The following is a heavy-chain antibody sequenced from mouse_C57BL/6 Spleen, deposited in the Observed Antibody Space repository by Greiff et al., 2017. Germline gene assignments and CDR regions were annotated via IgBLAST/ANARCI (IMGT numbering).Heavy chain of an antibody. V-gene: IGHV3-6*01. J-gene: IGHJ3*01. CDR1: GYSITSGYY. CDR2: ISYDGSN. D-gene: IGHD2-5*01. CDR3: ATYYSNYGRFAY. Sequence: EVKLQESGPGLVKPSQSLSLTCSVTGYSITSGYYWNWIRQFPGNKLEWMGYISYDGSNNYNPSLKNRISITRDTSKNQFFLKLNSVTTEDTATYYCATYYSNYGRFAYWGQGTLVTVSA.